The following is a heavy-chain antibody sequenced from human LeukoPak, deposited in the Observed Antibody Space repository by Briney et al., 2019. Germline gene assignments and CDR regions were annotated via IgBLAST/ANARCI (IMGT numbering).Heavy chain of an antibody. CDR1: GFTVSSNY. D-gene: IGHD7-27*01. CDR3: ARDRLGKYYFDY. V-gene: IGHV3-66*01. Sequence: PGGSLRLSCAASGFTVSSNYMSWVRQAPGKGLEWVSVIYSGGSTYYADSVKGRFTISRDNSKNTLYLQMNSLRAEDTAVYYCARDRLGKYYFDYWGQGTLVTVSS. J-gene: IGHJ4*02. CDR2: IYSGGST.